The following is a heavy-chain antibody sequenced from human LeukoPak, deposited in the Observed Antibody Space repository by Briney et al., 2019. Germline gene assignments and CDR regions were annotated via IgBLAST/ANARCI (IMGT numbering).Heavy chain of an antibody. V-gene: IGHV3-66*01. CDR1: GGSISSYY. Sequence: PSETLSLTCTVSGGSISSYYWSWVRQAPGKGLEWVSLIYSGGSTYYADSVKGRFTISRDNSNNTVYLQMNSLRAEDTAVYYCARAPSNAHFDYWGQGTLVTVSS. CDR2: IYSGGST. CDR3: ARAPSNAHFDY. D-gene: IGHD3-3*02. J-gene: IGHJ4*02.